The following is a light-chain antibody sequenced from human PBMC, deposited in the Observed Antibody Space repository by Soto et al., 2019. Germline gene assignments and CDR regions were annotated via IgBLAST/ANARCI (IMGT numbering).Light chain of an antibody. J-gene: IGLJ1*01. CDR2: EVS. CDR1: SSDVGGYNY. Sequence: QSVLTQPASVSGSPGQSITISCTVTSSDVGGYNYVSWYQQHPGKVPKLIIHEVSNRPSGVSNRFSGSKSGNTASLTISGLQTEDEADYYCSSHGGSSPFYVFGTGTKVNV. CDR3: SSHGGSSPFYV. V-gene: IGLV2-14*01.